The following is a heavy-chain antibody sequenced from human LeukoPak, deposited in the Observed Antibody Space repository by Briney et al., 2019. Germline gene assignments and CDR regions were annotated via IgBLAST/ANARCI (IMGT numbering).Heavy chain of an antibody. CDR2: IYYSGST. CDR3: AKVLRGTGNWFDP. D-gene: IGHD3-16*01. CDR1: GGSISSGGYY. Sequence: PSETLSLTCTVSGGSISSGGYYWSWIRQYPGKGLEWIGSIYYSGSTYYNPSLKSRLTISVDTSNYQFSLNLSSVTAADTAVYYCAKVLRGTGNWFDPWGQGTLVTVSS. J-gene: IGHJ5*02. V-gene: IGHV4-31*03.